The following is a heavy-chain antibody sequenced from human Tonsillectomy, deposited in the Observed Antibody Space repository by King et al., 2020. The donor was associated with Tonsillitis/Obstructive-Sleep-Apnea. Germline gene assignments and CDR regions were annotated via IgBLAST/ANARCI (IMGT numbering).Heavy chain of an antibody. V-gene: IGHV4-34*01. D-gene: IGHD3-9*01. J-gene: IGHJ4*02. CDR2: INHSGST. CDR1: GGSFSGYY. CDR3: ARSGYPVDFDY. Sequence: VQLQQWGAGLLKPSETLSLICAVYGGSFSGYYWSWIRQPPGKGLEWIGEINHSGSTNYNPSLKSRVTISLDTSKNQFSLMLTSVTAADTAVYYCARSGYPVDFDYWGQGALVTVSS.